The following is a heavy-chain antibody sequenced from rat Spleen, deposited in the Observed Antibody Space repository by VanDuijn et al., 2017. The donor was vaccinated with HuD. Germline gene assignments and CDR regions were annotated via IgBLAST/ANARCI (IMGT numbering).Heavy chain of an antibody. Sequence: EVQLQESGPGLVKPSQSLSLTCSVTGYSITSTYRWNWIRKFPGNKLEWMGYINSAGSTNYNPSLKSRISITRDTSKNQFFLQVNSVTTEDTATYYCTRGGNYDFDYWGQGVMVTVSS. V-gene: IGHV3-3*01. CDR2: INSAGST. D-gene: IGHD1-10*01. CDR1: GYSITSTYR. CDR3: TRGGNYDFDY. J-gene: IGHJ2*01.